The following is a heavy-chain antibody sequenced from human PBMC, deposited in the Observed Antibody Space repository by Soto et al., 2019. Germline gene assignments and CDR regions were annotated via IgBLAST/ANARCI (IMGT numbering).Heavy chain of an antibody. V-gene: IGHV4-59*01. CDR1: GGSITSYH. CDR3: ARGPPSPRILGPSRGPYFDP. Sequence: SETLSLTCVVSGGSITSYHWSWIRQFPGKGLEWIAYSAYTGNTNFNPSLKSRVTMSIETSRNQISLKMQSVTAADTAVYYCARGPPSPRILGPSRGPYFDPWGQGSLVTVSS. J-gene: IGHJ5*02. CDR2: SAYTGNT. D-gene: IGHD1-26*01.